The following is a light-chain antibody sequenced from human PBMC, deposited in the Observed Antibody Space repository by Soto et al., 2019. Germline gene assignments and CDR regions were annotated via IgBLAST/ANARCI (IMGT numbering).Light chain of an antibody. CDR2: KDS. J-gene: IGLJ2*01. CDR1: VLAKKY. V-gene: IGLV3-27*01. CDR3: YSAADNNVV. Sequence: SYELTQPYSVSVSPGQTARITCSGAVLAKKYARWFQQKPGQAPVLVIYKDSERPTGIPERFSGSSSGTTVTLTISGAQVEDEADYYCYSAADNNVVFGGGTQLTVL.